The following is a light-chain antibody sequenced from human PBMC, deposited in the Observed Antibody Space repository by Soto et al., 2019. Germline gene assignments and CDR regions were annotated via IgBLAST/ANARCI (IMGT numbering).Light chain of an antibody. V-gene: IGKV3-20*01. CDR2: AAS. Sequence: EIVLTQSPGTLSLSPGERATVSCRASQSVISTDLAWYQQKPGQAPRLLVYAASSRASGIPDRFSGSGSGTDFTLTISRLEPEDFAVYYCQQYGTSPPDFGGGTRVEI. J-gene: IGKJ4*01. CDR1: QSVISTD. CDR3: QQYGTSPPD.